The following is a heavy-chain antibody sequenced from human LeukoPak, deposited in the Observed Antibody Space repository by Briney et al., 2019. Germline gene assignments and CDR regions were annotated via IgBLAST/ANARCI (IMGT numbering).Heavy chain of an antibody. CDR2: IYTSGST. Sequence: SETLSLTCTVSGGSIRSYYWSWIRQPAGKGLEWIGRIYTSGSTNYNPSPKSRVTMSVDTSKNQFSLKLSSVTAADTAVYYCARDVEARSPGGYYYYHMDVWGKGTTVTVSS. CDR1: GGSIRSYY. D-gene: IGHD2-15*01. CDR3: ARDVEARSPGGYYYYHMDV. V-gene: IGHV4-4*07. J-gene: IGHJ6*03.